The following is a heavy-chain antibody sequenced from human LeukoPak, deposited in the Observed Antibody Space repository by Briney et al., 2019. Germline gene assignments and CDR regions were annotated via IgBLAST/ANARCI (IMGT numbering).Heavy chain of an antibody. Sequence: PGGSLRLSCAASGFTFSSYAMSWVRQAPGKGLEWVSTVSAGGDGTYYADSVKGRFTISRDKSKNTLYLQMNSLRAEDTAVYYCAKEDKQQLVMWSTGYYYGMDVWGQGTTVTVSS. D-gene: IGHD6-13*01. V-gene: IGHV3-23*01. CDR3: AKEDKQQLVMWSTGYYYGMDV. J-gene: IGHJ6*02. CDR2: VSAGGDGT. CDR1: GFTFSSYA.